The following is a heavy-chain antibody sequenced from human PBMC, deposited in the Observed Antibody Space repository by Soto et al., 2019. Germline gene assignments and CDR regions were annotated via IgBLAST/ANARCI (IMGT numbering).Heavy chain of an antibody. V-gene: IGHV2-5*02. D-gene: IGHD4-4*01. CDR3: AHLFYNDYRAFDI. J-gene: IGHJ3*02. CDR1: GFSLSTSGVG. Sequence: QITLKESGPTLVKPTQALTLTCTFSGFSLSTSGVGVGWIRQPPGKALEWLALIYSDDDKRYSPSLKSRLTITKHTPKKKVAPTLPNIDPVNIPSYYCAHLFYNDYRAFDIWGQGTMVTLSP. CDR2: IYSDDDK.